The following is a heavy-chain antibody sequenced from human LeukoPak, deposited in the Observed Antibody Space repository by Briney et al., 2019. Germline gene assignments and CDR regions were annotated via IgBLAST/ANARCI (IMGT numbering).Heavy chain of an antibody. V-gene: IGHV3-15*01. D-gene: IGHD3-22*01. CDR1: GFTVSNDC. CDR3: TTNPWYYYGSSRPDAFDI. Sequence: GGSLRLSCAASGFTVSNDCMSWVRQAPGKGLEWVCRIKSEIDGGTTDYAAPVKGRFTISRDDSSNTLYLQMNSMITEDTAVYYCTTNPWYYYGSSRPDAFDIWGQGTMVTVSS. CDR2: IKSEIDGGTT. J-gene: IGHJ3*02.